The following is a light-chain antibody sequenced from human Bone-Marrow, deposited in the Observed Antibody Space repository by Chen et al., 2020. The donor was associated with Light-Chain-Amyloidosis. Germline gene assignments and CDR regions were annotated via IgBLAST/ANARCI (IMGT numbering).Light chain of an antibody. Sequence: QSPLPPPASVSGAPGQSITLSCTGTSNDLGGDNHVSCYQQHPDKAPTLMIDEATHRPSWVPDRFSGSKSDNTASLTISGLQTEDEADYFCSSYTITNTLVFGSGTRVTVL. CDR1: SNDLGGDNH. J-gene: IGLJ1*01. CDR2: EAT. CDR3: SSYTITNTLV. V-gene: IGLV2-14*01.